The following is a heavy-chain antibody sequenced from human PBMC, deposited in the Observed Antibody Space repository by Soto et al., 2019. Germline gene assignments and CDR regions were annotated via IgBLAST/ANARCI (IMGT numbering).Heavy chain of an antibody. J-gene: IGHJ4*02. CDR1: GLRLSDGW. Sequence: EVRLVESGGGSVKPEGSLRLSCTASGLRLSDGWMNWVGQTPGKGLEWVGRIKSKADGGTVDYAAPVNGRFTISRDDSRNMLYLQMNNLRADDTGIYYCTRRPKARDAGVDPLAYWGQGALVTVSS. D-gene: IGHD3-10*01. CDR2: IKSKADGGTV. CDR3: TRRPKARDAGVDPLAY. V-gene: IGHV3-15*07.